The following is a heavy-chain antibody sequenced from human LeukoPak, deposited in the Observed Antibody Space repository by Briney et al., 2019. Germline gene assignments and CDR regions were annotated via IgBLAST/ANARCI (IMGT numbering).Heavy chain of an antibody. J-gene: IGHJ1*01. V-gene: IGHV3-7*01. CDR2: IKQDGSEK. Sequence: QPGGSLRLSCAASGCTFSSYWMSWVRQAPGKGLEWVANIKQDGSEKYYVDSVKGRFTISRDNAKNSLYLQMNSLRAEDTAVYYCARGGGGHYYDSSGYYYFGYFQHWGQGTLVTVSS. CDR1: GCTFSSYW. CDR3: ARGGGGHYYDSSGYYYFGYFQH. D-gene: IGHD3-22*01.